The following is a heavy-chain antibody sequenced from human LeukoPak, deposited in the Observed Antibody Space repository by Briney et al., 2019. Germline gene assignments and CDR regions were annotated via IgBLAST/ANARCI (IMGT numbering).Heavy chain of an antibody. CDR2: IYYSGGT. Sequence: SETLSLTCTVSGGSISSHYWSWIRQPPGKGLEWIGYIYYSGGTNYNPSLKSRVTISVDTSKNQFSLKLSSVTAADTAVYYCARAVDYYYYYMDVWGKGTTVTVSS. CDR1: GGSISSHY. J-gene: IGHJ6*03. V-gene: IGHV4-59*11. CDR3: ARAVDYYYYYMDV.